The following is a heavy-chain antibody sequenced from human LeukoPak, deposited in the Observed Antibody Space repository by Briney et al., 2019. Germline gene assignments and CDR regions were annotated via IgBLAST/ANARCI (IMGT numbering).Heavy chain of an antibody. Sequence: GGSLRLSCAASGFTVSSNYMSWVRQAPGKGLEWVSVIYSGGSTYYADSVKGRFTISRDNSKNTLYLQMNSLRAEDTAVYYCARVVGYCSSTSCYYYYYYYMDVWGKGDHGHRLL. J-gene: IGHJ6*03. CDR3: ARVVGYCSSTSCYYYYYYYMDV. CDR1: GFTVSSNY. V-gene: IGHV3-66*02. D-gene: IGHD2-2*01. CDR2: IYSGGST.